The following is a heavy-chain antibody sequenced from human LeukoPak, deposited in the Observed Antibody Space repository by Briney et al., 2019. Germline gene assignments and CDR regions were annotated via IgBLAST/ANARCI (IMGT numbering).Heavy chain of an antibody. CDR2: IKQDGSEK. Sequence: GGSLRLSCAASGFTFSRYTLNWVRQAPGKGLEWVANIKQDGSEKYYVDSVKGRFTISRDNAKNSLYFQMNSLRAEDTAVYYCARGDAGYSSGWYWDWGQGTLVTVSS. CDR3: ARGDAGYSSGWYWD. J-gene: IGHJ4*02. V-gene: IGHV3-7*01. CDR1: GFTFSRYT. D-gene: IGHD6-19*01.